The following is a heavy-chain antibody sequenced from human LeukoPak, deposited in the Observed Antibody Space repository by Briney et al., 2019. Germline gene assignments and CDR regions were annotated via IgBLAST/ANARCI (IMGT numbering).Heavy chain of an antibody. J-gene: IGHJ4*02. CDR3: ATVYSYGYYYFDY. V-gene: IGHV1-24*01. D-gene: IGHD5-18*01. Sequence: GASVKVSCKVSGYTLTELSMHWVRQAPGKGLEGMGGFDPEDGETIYAQKFQGRVTMTEDTSTDTAYMELSSLRSEDTAVYYCATVYSYGYYYFDYWGQGTLVTVSS. CDR1: GYTLTELS. CDR2: FDPEDGET.